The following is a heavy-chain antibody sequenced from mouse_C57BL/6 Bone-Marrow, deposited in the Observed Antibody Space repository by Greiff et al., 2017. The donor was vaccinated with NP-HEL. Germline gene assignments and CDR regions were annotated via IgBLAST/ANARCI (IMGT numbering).Heavy chain of an antibody. D-gene: IGHD3-2*02. J-gene: IGHJ4*01. CDR2: ISSGGSYT. CDR3: ARMGLHSSGYDGMDY. Sequence: EVQRVESGGGLVKPGGSLKLSCAASGFTFSSYGMSWVRQTPDKRLEWVATISSGGSYTYYPDSVKGRFTISRDNAKNTLYLQLSSLKSEDTAMYYCARMGLHSSGYDGMDYWGQGTSVTVSS. V-gene: IGHV5-6*01. CDR1: GFTFSSYG.